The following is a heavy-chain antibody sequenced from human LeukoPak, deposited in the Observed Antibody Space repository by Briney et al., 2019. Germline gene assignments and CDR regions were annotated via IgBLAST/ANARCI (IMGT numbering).Heavy chain of an antibody. J-gene: IGHJ4*02. CDR1: GFTFSHYA. V-gene: IGHV3-30*02. CDR3: AKALGPAMVRGVLHY. D-gene: IGHD3-10*01. Sequence: GGSLRLSCAASGFTFSHYALHWVRQAPGKGLDWVTFIRSDGTIRYYADSVKGRFTISRDSSKNTLYLQMNSLRAEDTAVYYCAKALGPAMVRGVLHYWGQGTLVTVSS. CDR2: IRSDGTIR.